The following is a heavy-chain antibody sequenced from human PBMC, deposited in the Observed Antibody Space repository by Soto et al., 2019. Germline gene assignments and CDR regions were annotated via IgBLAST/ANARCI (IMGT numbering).Heavy chain of an antibody. CDR2: INHSGST. Sequence: SETLSLTCAVYGGSFSGYYWSWIRQPPGKGLEWIGEINHSGSTNYNPSLKSRVTISVDTSKNQFSLKLSSVTAADTAVYYCARGRRGYYDSSGYYFDYWGQGTLVTVSS. CDR3: ARGRRGYYDSSGYYFDY. J-gene: IGHJ4*02. V-gene: IGHV4-34*01. CDR1: GGSFSGYY. D-gene: IGHD3-22*01.